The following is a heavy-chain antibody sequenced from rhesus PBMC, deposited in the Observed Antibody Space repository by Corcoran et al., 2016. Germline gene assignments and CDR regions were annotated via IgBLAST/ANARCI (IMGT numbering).Heavy chain of an antibody. V-gene: IGHV4-76*01. J-gene: IGHJ6*01. D-gene: IGHD3-28*01. CDR3: ASLLYYGSGYGLDS. CDR2: IYGSSGTT. CDR1: GGSISSGYD. Sequence: QVQLQESGPGVVKPSETLSLTCAVSGGSISSGYDWSWIRQPPGKGLEWIGYIYGSSGTTNHTPSLMNRVTISKAASKNQFSLNLSAVTAADTAVYYCASLLYYGSGYGLDSWGQGVVVTVSS.